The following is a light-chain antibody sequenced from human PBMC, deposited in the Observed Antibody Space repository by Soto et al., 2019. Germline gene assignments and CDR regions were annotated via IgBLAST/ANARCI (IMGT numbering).Light chain of an antibody. V-gene: IGKV1-5*03. CDR3: QQYNSFPWT. CDR1: QSISSW. CDR2: KAS. Sequence: DIQMTQSPSTLSASVGDRVTITCRASQSISSWLAWYQQKPGKAPKLLIYKASSLESGVPSRFSGSGSGTEFTLTISRLQPDDSATYYCQQYNSFPWTFGQGTKVEIK. J-gene: IGKJ1*01.